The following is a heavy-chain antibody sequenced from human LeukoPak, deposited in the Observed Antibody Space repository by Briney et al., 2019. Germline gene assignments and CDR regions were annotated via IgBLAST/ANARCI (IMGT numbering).Heavy chain of an antibody. CDR3: AKDMQTWPRFPDY. D-gene: IGHD5-12*01. V-gene: IGHV3-23*01. J-gene: IGHJ4*02. CDR2: INDNGSTR. Sequence: SGINDNGSTRFYAASVKRRFTSSRDNPKTTLYLHMNGLRVEDTAVYYCAKDMQTWPRFPDYWGQGTLVTVSS.